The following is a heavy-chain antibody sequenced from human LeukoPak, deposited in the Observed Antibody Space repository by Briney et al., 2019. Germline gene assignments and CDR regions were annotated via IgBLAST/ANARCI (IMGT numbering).Heavy chain of an antibody. CDR1: GYSFTSYW. D-gene: IGHD7-27*01. Sequence: ESLKISCKGSGYSFTSYWIGWTRQMPGECLEWMGIIYPGDSNTRYSASFQGQLTNSADKSISTAYLQWSSLKASDTAMYYCARQSGDFDYWGQGTLVTVSS. J-gene: IGHJ4*02. CDR3: ARQSGDFDY. V-gene: IGHV5-51*01. CDR2: IYPGDSNT.